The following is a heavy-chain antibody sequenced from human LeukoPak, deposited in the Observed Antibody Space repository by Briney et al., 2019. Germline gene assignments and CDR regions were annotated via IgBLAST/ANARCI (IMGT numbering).Heavy chain of an antibody. CDR3: ARDYYDSSGIGAFDI. CDR2: INPNSGGT. J-gene: IGHJ3*02. V-gene: IGHV1-2*02. Sequence: ASGRVSCKASVYTFTAYYMHWVRQAPGQGLEWMGWINPNSGGTDSAQKFQGRVTMTRDTSISTAPMELSRLRSDDTAVYYCARDYYDSSGIGAFDIWGQGTMVT. D-gene: IGHD3-22*01. CDR1: VYTFTAYY.